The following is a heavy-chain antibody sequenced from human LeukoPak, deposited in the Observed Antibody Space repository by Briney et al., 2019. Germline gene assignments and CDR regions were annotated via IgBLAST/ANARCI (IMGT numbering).Heavy chain of an antibody. CDR1: GGSISSYY. CDR2: IYYSGST. CDR3: ASGAHYDFWSGYQPPYYGMDV. Sequence: SETLSLTCTVSGGSISSYYWSWIRQPPGKGLEWIGYIYYSGSTNYNPSLKSRVTILVDTSKNQFSLKLSSVTAADTAVYYCASGAHYDFWSGYQPPYYGMDVWGQGTTVTVSS. J-gene: IGHJ6*02. D-gene: IGHD3-3*01. V-gene: IGHV4-59*01.